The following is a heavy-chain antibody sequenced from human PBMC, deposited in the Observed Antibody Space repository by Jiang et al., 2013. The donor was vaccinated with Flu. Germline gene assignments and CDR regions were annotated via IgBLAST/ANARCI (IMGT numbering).Heavy chain of an antibody. V-gene: IGHV4-39*07. D-gene: IGHD2-8*01. J-gene: IGHJ4*02. CDR3: VYFPGY. Sequence: GPGLVKPSETLTLTCTVSGDSIKNSYYYWGWIRQPPGEGLEWIGSFYFSGSTYYNPSLTSRVTISADTSKNQFSLKLSSVTAADTAVYYCVYFPGYWGQGTLVTVSS. CDR2: FYFSGST. CDR1: GDSIKNSYYY.